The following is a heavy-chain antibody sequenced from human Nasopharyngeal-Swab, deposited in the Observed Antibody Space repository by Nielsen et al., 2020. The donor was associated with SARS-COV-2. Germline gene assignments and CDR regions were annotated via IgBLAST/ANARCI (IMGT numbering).Heavy chain of an antibody. D-gene: IGHD3-3*01. CDR3: AREPELRFLEWLTYYFDY. V-gene: IGHV3-23*01. Sequence: GESLKISCAASGFTFSSYAMSWVRQAPGKGLEWVSAISGSGGSTYYADSVKGRFTISRDNAKNSLYLQMNSLRAEDTAVYYCAREPELRFLEWLTYYFDYWGQGTLVTVSS. J-gene: IGHJ4*02. CDR2: ISGSGGST. CDR1: GFTFSSYA.